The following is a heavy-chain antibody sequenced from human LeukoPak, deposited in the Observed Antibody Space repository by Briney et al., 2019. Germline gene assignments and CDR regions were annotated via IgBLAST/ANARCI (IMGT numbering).Heavy chain of an antibody. Sequence: TGGSLRLSCAASGFSFSSYSMNWVRLAPGRGLEWVSSISSTGDYIYYADSVKGRFSISRDNAKNSLYLQMNSLRAEDTALYYCARARSRYCRSTSCYAGDAWGQGTLVTVSS. CDR3: ARARSRYCRSTSCYAGDA. J-gene: IGHJ5*02. V-gene: IGHV3-21*01. D-gene: IGHD2-2*01. CDR1: GFSFSSYS. CDR2: ISSTGDYI.